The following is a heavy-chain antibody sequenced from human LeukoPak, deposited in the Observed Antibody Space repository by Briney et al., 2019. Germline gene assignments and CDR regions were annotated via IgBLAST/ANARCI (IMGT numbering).Heavy chain of an antibody. Sequence: ASVKVSCKASGGTFSSYTISWVRQAPGQGLEWMGRIIPILGIANYAQKFQGRVTITADKSTSTAYMELSSLRSEDTAVYYSAGDPGYCSSTSCYTDYWGQGTLVTVSS. J-gene: IGHJ4*02. D-gene: IGHD2-2*02. V-gene: IGHV1-69*04. CDR1: GGTFSSYT. CDR3: AGDPGYCSSTSCYTDY. CDR2: IIPILGIA.